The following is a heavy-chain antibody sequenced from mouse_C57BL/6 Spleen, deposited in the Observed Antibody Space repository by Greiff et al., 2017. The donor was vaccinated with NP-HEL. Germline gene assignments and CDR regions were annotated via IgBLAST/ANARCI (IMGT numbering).Heavy chain of an antibody. J-gene: IGHJ2*01. CDR3: ARGYSNYDY. Sequence: EVKLMESGPVLVKPGASVKMSCKASGYTFTDYYMNWVKQSHGKSLEWIGVINPYNGGTSYKQKFKGKATLTVDKSSSTAYMELNSLTSEDSAVYYCARGYSNYDYWGQGTTLTVSS. D-gene: IGHD2-5*01. CDR1: GYTFTDYY. V-gene: IGHV1-19*01. CDR2: INPYNGGT.